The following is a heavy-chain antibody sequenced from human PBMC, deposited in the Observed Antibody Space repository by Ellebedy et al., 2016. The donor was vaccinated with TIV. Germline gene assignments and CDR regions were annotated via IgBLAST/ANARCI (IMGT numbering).Heavy chain of an antibody. D-gene: IGHD6-6*01. CDR2: ISYDGTNK. V-gene: IGHV3-30-3*01. J-gene: IGHJ6*03. CDR1: GFTFSNYA. Sequence: GESLKISXAASGFTFSNYAIHWVRQAPGKGLEWVALISYDGTNKYYADSVKGRFTISRDNSKSTLYLQMNSLRAEDTAAYYCASLYMVGEQLVLKFHYMDVWGKGTTVTVSS. CDR3: ASLYMVGEQLVLKFHYMDV.